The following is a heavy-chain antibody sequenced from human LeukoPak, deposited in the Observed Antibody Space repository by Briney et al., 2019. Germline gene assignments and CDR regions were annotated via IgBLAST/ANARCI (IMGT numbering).Heavy chain of an antibody. CDR1: GGSINSSIYY. CDR2: IYYSGST. V-gene: IGHV4-39*07. D-gene: IGHD6-19*01. Sequence: SETLSLTCTVSGGSINSSIYYWGWIRQPPGKGLQWIGSIYYSGSTYYNPSLKSRVTISLDTSKNQFSLKLSSVTAADTAVYYCARAGVVAGTYYYYYYMDVWGKGTTVTVSS. J-gene: IGHJ6*03. CDR3: ARAGVVAGTYYYYYYMDV.